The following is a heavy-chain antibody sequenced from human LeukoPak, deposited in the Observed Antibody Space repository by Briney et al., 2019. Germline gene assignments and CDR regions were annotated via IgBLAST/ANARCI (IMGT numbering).Heavy chain of an antibody. D-gene: IGHD1-26*01. CDR1: GFTFDDYG. Sequence: GRSLRLSCAASGFTFDDYGMSWVRQAPGKGLEWVSGINWNGGSTGYADSVKGRFTISRDNAKNSLYLQMNSLRAEDTALYYCARAGVEVLRSPYYYYMDVWGKGTTVTVSS. J-gene: IGHJ6*03. CDR3: ARAGVEVLRSPYYYYMDV. V-gene: IGHV3-20*04. CDR2: INWNGGST.